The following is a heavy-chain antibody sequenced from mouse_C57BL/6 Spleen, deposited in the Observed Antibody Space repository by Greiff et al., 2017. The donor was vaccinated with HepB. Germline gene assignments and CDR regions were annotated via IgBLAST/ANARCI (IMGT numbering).Heavy chain of an antibody. CDR1: GFTFSDYG. D-gene: IGHD1-1*01. CDR2: ISNLAYSI. J-gene: IGHJ3*01. CDR3: AREGEVDYGSSSWFAY. Sequence: EVQLVESGGGLVQPGGSLKLSCAASGFTFSDYGMAWVRQAPRKGPEWVAFISNLAYSIYYADTVTGRFTISRENAKNTLYLEMSSLRSEDTAMYYCAREGEVDYGSSSWFAYWGQGTLVTVSA. V-gene: IGHV5-15*01.